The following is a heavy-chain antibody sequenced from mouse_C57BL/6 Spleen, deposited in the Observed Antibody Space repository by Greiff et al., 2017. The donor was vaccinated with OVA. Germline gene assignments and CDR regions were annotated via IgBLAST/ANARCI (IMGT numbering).Heavy chain of an antibody. D-gene: IGHD1-1*01. CDR1: GYTFTSYG. CDR2: IYPRSGNT. Sequence: VKLQQSGAELARPGASVKLSCKASGYTFTSYGISWVKQSTGQGLEWIGEIYPRSGNTYYNEKFKGKATLTADKSSSTAYMELRSLTSEDSAVYFCAREAITTVVEDFDYWGQGTTLTGSS. CDR3: AREAITTVVEDFDY. J-gene: IGHJ2*01. V-gene: IGHV1-81*01.